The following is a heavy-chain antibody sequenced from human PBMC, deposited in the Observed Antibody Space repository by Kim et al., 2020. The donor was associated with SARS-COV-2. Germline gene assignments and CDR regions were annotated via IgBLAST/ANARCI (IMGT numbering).Heavy chain of an antibody. Sequence: GGSLRLSCAASGFTFDDYGMSWVRQAPGKGLEWVSGINWNGGSTGYADSVKGRFTISRDNAKNSLYLQMNSLRAEDTALYHCARGIGYCSGGSCYAFDYWGQGTLVTVSS. CDR2: INWNGGST. V-gene: IGHV3-20*01. D-gene: IGHD2-15*01. CDR1: GFTFDDYG. CDR3: ARGIGYCSGGSCYAFDY. J-gene: IGHJ4*02.